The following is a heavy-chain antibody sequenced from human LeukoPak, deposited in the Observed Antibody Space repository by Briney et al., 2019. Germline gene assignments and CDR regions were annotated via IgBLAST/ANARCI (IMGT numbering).Heavy chain of an antibody. Sequence: GGSLRLSCAASGFTFSSYAMSWVRQAPGKGLEWVSAISGSGGSTYYADSVKGRFTISRDNSKNTLYLQMNSLRAEDTAVYYCASQGGLLWFGELSGGMDVWGQGTTVTVSS. CDR3: ASQGGLLWFGELSGGMDV. CDR2: ISGSGGST. CDR1: GFTFSSYA. J-gene: IGHJ6*02. D-gene: IGHD3-10*01. V-gene: IGHV3-23*01.